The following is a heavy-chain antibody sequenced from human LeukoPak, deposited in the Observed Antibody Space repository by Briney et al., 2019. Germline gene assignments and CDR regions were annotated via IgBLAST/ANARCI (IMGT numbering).Heavy chain of an antibody. CDR3: ARGPIRYFDWQNRNYFDY. CDR2: XNHSGST. V-gene: IGHV4-34*01. CDR1: X. Sequence: XWSWIRQPPXXXLXWIGXXNHSGSTNYNPSLKSRVTISVDTSKNQFSLKLSSVTAADTAVYYCARGPIRYFDWQNRNYFDYWGQGTLVTVSS. J-gene: IGHJ4*02. D-gene: IGHD3-9*01.